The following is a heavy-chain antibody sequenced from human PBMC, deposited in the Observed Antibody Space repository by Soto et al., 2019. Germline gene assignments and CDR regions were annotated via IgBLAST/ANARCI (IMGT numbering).Heavy chain of an antibody. CDR3: SKSPLGYCTGESCYPTHYFDS. V-gene: IGHV3-23*01. J-gene: IGHJ4*02. CDR1: GFTFSNYA. Sequence: EVQLLDSGGGLVQPGGSLRLSCAASGFTFSNYAMSWVRQAPGKGLEWVSGVGGSGDSTYYADSVKGRFTISRDNSKDQLYLQMNSLRAEDTAVYYWSKSPLGYCTGESCYPTHYFDSWGQGTLVTVSS. D-gene: IGHD2-15*01. CDR2: VGGSGDST.